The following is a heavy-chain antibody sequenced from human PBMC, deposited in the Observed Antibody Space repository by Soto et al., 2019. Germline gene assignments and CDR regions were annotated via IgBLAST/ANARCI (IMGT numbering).Heavy chain of an antibody. CDR2: INPSGDAT. CDR1: GYSVTSYY. J-gene: IGHJ4*02. CDR3: ASLGPCFGWPWRRQLLDF. V-gene: IGHV1-46*01. Sequence: QVQLVQSGAEVRKPGASVKVSCKASGYSVTSYYIHWVRQAPGQGLEWMGIINPSGDATTYAQRFKGGVTITRDKSTNAMYMGLSSLISEDTAIYFCASLGPCFGWPWRRQLLDFLSLGTLVTVSS. D-gene: IGHD3-10*01.